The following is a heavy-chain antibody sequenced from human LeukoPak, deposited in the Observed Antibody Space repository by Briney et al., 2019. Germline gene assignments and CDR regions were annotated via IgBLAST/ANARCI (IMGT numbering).Heavy chain of an antibody. Sequence: PSETLPLTCTVSGGSISSYYWSWIRQPPGKGLEWIGYIYYSGSTNYNPSLKSRVTISVDTSKNQFSLKLSSVTAADTAVYYCARDQYSCGCRVFDYWGQGTLVTVSS. V-gene: IGHV4-59*01. CDR2: IYYSGST. CDR1: GGSISSYY. D-gene: IGHD5-18*01. J-gene: IGHJ4*02. CDR3: ARDQYSCGCRVFDY.